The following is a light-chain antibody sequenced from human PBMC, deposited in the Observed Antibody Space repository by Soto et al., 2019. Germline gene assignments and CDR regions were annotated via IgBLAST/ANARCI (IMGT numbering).Light chain of an antibody. J-gene: IGKJ1*01. Sequence: EIVLTQYPGTLSSSPGERATLSCRASQSIDLRSLAWYQHKPGQAPNHLFYATSSRATGIPDRFGGRGSGTDFTLPINRLEPEDFAVCYCQQYFASSWTFGQGTKVDIK. CDR1: QSIDLRS. CDR2: ATS. V-gene: IGKV3-20*01. CDR3: QQYFASSWT.